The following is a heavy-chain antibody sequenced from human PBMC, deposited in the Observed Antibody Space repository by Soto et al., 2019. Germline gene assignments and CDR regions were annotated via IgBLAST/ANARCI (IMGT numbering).Heavy chain of an antibody. J-gene: IGHJ4*02. V-gene: IGHV3-9*01. CDR1: GFTFDDYA. CDR3: AKGGHYGSGSYAYDDFDY. CDR2: ISWNSGSI. D-gene: IGHD3-10*01. Sequence: EVQLVESGGGLVQPGRSLRLSCAASGFTFDDYAMHWVRQAPGKGLEWVSGISWNSGSIGYADSVKGRFTISRDNAKNSLYLQMNSLRAEDTALYYCAKGGHYGSGSYAYDDFDYWGQGTLVTVSS.